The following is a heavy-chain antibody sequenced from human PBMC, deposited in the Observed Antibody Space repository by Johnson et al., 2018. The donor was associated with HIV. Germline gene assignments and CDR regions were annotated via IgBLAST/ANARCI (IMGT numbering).Heavy chain of an antibody. V-gene: IGHV3-30-3*01. CDR1: GITFSDYA. Sequence: QVQLVESGGGVVQPWGSLRLSCAASGITFSDYAMHCVRQAPGKGLEWVAVISYDGSNKYYADSVKGRFTISRDNSKNTLYLQMNSLRAEDTAVYYCAKDRTGFDAFDIWGQGTMVTVSS. J-gene: IGHJ3*02. CDR2: ISYDGSNK. CDR3: AKDRTGFDAFDI. D-gene: IGHD1-1*01.